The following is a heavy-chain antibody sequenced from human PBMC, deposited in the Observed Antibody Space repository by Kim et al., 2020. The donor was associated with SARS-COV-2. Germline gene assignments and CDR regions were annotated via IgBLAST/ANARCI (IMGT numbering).Heavy chain of an antibody. Sequence: GGSLRLSCAASGFTFSSYAMHWVRQAPGKGLEWVAVISYDGSNKYYADSVEGRFTISRDNSKNTLYLQMNSLRAEDTAVYYCARAVMTIYYFDYWGQGTL. CDR3: ARAVMTIYYFDY. J-gene: IGHJ4*02. D-gene: IGHD2-21*02. CDR1: GFTFSSYA. CDR2: ISYDGSNK. V-gene: IGHV3-30*04.